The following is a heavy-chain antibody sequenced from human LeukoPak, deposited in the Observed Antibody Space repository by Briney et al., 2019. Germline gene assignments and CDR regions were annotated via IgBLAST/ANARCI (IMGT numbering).Heavy chain of an antibody. CDR1: GGSISSYY. CDR2: IYYSGST. CDR3: ARQADSSGWWDVRNWFDP. D-gene: IGHD6-19*01. J-gene: IGHJ5*02. Sequence: SETLSLTCTVSGGSISSYYWSWIRQPPGKGLEWIGYIYYSGSTNYNPSLKSRVTISVDTSKNQFSLKLSSVTAADTAVYYCARQADSSGWWDVRNWFDPWGQGTLVTVSS. V-gene: IGHV4-59*08.